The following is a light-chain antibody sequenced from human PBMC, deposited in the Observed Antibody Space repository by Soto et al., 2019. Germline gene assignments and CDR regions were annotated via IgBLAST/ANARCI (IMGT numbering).Light chain of an antibody. CDR2: NNN. V-gene: IGLV1-44*01. Sequence: QSVLTQPPAASGTPGQRVTISCSGSKSNIGSHVVYWYQQLAGTAPKLLMYNNNQRPSGVPDRFSGSKSGTSASLAISGLQSEDEADYYCAVWDDSLDGWVFGGRTKLTVL. J-gene: IGLJ3*02. CDR1: KSNIGSHV. CDR3: AVWDDSLDGWV.